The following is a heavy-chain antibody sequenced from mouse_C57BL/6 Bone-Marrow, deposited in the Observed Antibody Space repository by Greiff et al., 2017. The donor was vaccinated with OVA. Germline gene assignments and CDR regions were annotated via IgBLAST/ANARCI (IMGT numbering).Heavy chain of an antibody. V-gene: IGHV1-64*01. Sequence: QVQLQQPGAELVKPGASVKLSCKASGYTITGYWMHWVKQRPEQGLEWIGMIHPNSGSTNYTEKFKSKATLTVDKSSSTAYMQLSSLTSEDSAVYYCARLVADAMDYWGQGTSVTVSS. J-gene: IGHJ4*01. D-gene: IGHD1-1*01. CDR3: ARLVADAMDY. CDR1: GYTITGYW. CDR2: IHPNSGST.